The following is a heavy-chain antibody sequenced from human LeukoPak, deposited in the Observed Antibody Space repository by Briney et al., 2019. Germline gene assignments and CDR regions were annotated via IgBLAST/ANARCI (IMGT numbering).Heavy chain of an antibody. CDR1: GFTFSSYA. CDR3: AREPYGEYYFDY. CDR2: ISYDGSNK. J-gene: IGHJ4*02. D-gene: IGHD4-17*01. V-gene: IGHV3-30-3*01. Sequence: GGSLRLSCAASGFTFSSYAMHWVRQAPGKGLEWVAVISYDGSNKYYADSVKGRFTISRDNSKNTLYLQMNSLRAEDTAVYYCAREPYGEYYFDYWGQGTLVTVSS.